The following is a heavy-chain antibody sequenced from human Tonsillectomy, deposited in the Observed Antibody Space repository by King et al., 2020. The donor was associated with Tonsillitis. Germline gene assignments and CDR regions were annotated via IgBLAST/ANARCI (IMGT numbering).Heavy chain of an antibody. V-gene: IGHV4-39*01. J-gene: IGHJ6*03. D-gene: IGHD3-9*01. CDR2: IYYSGST. CDR3: ARTWLGDILTGYNYYYMDV. Sequence: LQLQESGPGLVKPSETLSLTCTVSGGSISSSSYYWGWIRQPPGKGLEWIGSIYYSGSTYYNPSLKSRVTISVDTSKNQFSLKLSSVTAADTAVYYCARTWLGDILTGYNYYYMDVWGKGTTVTVSS. CDR1: GGSISSSSYY.